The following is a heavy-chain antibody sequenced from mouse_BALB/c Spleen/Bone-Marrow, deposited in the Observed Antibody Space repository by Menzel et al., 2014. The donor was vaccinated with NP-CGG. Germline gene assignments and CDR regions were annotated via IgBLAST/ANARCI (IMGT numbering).Heavy chain of an antibody. Sequence: EVKLMESGGGLVKSGGSLKLSCAASGFTFNNYGMSWVRRTPEKRLEWVASISGGGSXTFFPDSVKGRFTISRDNAKNNLYLQLSSLRSEYTALYFCARHAYYDQTEVSFVYWGQGTLVTVSA. V-gene: IGHV5-9-2*01. J-gene: IGHJ3*01. CDR3: ARHAYYDQTEVSFVY. CDR1: GFTFNNYG. D-gene: IGHD2-4*01. CDR2: ISGGGSXT.